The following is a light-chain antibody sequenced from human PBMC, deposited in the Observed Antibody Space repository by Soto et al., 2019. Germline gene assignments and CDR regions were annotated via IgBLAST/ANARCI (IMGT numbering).Light chain of an antibody. CDR1: SSNIGAGYD. CDR2: GNS. J-gene: IGLJ2*01. CDR3: QSYDSSRSGV. V-gene: IGLV1-40*01. Sequence: QSVLTQPPSVSGAPGQRVTISCTGSSSNIGAGYDVHWYQQLPGTAPKLLIYGNSNRPSGVPDRFSGSKSGTSASLAITGLQAEDEADYYCQSYDSSRSGVFGGWTKVTVL.